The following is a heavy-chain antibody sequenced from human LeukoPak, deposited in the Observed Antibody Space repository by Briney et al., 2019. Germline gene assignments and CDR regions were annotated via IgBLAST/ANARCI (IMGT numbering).Heavy chain of an antibody. V-gene: IGHV4-39*01. Sequence: SETLSLTCTVSGGSIRSSYYYWGWIRQPPGKGLEWIGSIYDSGSTYYNPSLKSRVTISVDTSKNQFSLKLNSVTAADTAVYYCARGPGGASSWYYYGMDVWGQGTTVTVSS. CDR1: GGSIRSSYYY. D-gene: IGHD6-13*01. CDR2: IYDSGST. J-gene: IGHJ6*02. CDR3: ARGPGGASSWYYYGMDV.